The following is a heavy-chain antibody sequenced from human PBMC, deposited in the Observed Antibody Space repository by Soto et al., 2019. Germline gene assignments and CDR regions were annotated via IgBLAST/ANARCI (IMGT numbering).Heavy chain of an antibody. J-gene: IGHJ4*02. CDR3: ARGIGDGYNLDY. CDR2: ISYDGNNN. V-gene: IGHV3-30-3*01. CDR1: GFTFRSYA. D-gene: IGHD5-12*01. Sequence: QVQLVESGGGVVQPGTSLRLSCAVSGFTFRSYATHWVRQAPGGRLEWVALISYDGNNNYYADAVTGRITTSRYTFKNTLSLQMNSLRREDTAMYYCARGIGDGYNLDYWGQGTLVTVSS.